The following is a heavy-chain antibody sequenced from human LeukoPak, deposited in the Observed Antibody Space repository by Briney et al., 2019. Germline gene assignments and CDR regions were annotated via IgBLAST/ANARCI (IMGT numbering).Heavy chain of an antibody. V-gene: IGHV1-2*02. CDR1: GYAFTGYY. J-gene: IGHJ4*02. D-gene: IGHD3-3*01. Sequence: GASVKVSCKASGYAFTGYYMHWVRQAPGQGLEWMGWINPNSGGTNYAQKFQGRVTMTRDTSISTAYMELSRLRSDDTAVYYCARGPSYYDFWSGYLDYWGQGILVTVSS. CDR2: INPNSGGT. CDR3: ARGPSYYDFWSGYLDY.